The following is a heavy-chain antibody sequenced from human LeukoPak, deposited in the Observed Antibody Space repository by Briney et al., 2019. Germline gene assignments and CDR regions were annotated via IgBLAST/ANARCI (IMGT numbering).Heavy chain of an antibody. J-gene: IGHJ4*02. CDR2: ISYDGSKK. D-gene: IGHD2/OR15-2a*01. V-gene: IGHV3-30*04. Sequence: PGRSLRLSCVASGFTFSNYAMHWVRQAPGKGLEWVAVISYDGSKKDYADSVKGRFTISRDNSENSLYLQMDSLTAEDTAVYYCTRKGSQWDFLVDYWGQGTRVTVSS. CDR1: GFTFSNYA. CDR3: TRKGSQWDFLVDY.